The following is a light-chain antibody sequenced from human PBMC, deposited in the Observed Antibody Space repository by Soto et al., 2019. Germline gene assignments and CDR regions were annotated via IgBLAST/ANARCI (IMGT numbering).Light chain of an antibody. V-gene: IGLV2-14*01. CDR3: TSYTRSTTLGV. J-gene: IGLJ2*01. Sequence: QSALTQPASVSGSPGQSITISCTGTSSDVGGYDYISWYQQHPGKAPKLLIYGVSNRPSGVSNRFSGSKSGNTASLTISGLQAEDEADYYCTSYTRSTTLGVFGGGTKLTVL. CDR1: SSDVGGYDY. CDR2: GVS.